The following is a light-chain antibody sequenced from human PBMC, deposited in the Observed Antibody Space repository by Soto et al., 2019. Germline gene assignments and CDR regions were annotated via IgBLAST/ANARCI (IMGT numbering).Light chain of an antibody. Sequence: DIAMTQTPLSSPVTLGQPASISCRSSEGLVHSDGNTYLNWLQQMPGQPPIHLIQQTSARLSGVPDRFKCSGAGTEFTLKISRVEAEDVRLYYRMQSTHVPRTFGQGTKVDIK. J-gene: IGKJ1*01. V-gene: IGKV2-24*01. CDR2: QTS. CDR1: EGLVHSDGNTY. CDR3: MQSTHVPRT.